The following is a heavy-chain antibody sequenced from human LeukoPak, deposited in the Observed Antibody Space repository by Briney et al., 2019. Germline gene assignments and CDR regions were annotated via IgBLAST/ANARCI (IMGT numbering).Heavy chain of an antibody. V-gene: IGHV3-7*05. CDR3: AREWELDP. D-gene: IGHD1-26*01. CDR1: GYPFSRYW. Sequence: GGSLRLSCAASGYPFSRYWLSWVRQAPGKGLEWVANIKQDGSEKYYVDSVKGRFTISRDNAKNSLYLQMNSLRVEDTAVYYCAREWELDPWGQGTLVTVSS. CDR2: IKQDGSEK. J-gene: IGHJ5*02.